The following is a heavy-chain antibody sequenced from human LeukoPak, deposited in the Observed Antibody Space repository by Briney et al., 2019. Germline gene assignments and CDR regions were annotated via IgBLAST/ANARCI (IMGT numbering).Heavy chain of an antibody. CDR1: GFTFSSYG. V-gene: IGHV3-30*18. J-gene: IGHJ4*02. CDR2: ISYDGSNK. D-gene: IGHD6-19*01. Sequence: GGSLTLSCAASGFTFSSYGMHWVRQAPGKGLEWVAVISYDGSNKYYADSVKGRFTISRDNSKNTLYLQMNSLRAEDTAVYYCANVQHDSSDVGGYWGRGTLVTVSS. CDR3: ANVQHDSSDVGGY.